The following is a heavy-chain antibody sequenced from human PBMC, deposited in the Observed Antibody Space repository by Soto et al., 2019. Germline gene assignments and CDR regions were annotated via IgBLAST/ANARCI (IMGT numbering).Heavy chain of an antibody. CDR3: ARHLGGNHYYYGMDV. CDR1: GGTFSSYA. J-gene: IGHJ6*02. D-gene: IGHD3-16*01. Sequence: QVQLVQSGAEVKKPGSSVKVSCKASGGTFSSYAISWVRQAPGQGLEWMGGIIPIFGTADYAQKLQGRVTITADESTSTASMDLGSRRSEDPGVYYWARHLGGNHYYYGMDVWGQGTTVTVSS. V-gene: IGHV1-69*12. CDR2: IIPIFGTA.